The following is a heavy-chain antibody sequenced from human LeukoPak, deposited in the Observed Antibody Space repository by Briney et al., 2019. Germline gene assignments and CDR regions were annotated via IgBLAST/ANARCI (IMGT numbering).Heavy chain of an antibody. CDR1: GGTFNSYA. CDR3: ARETDRYDSSGYYSY. J-gene: IGHJ4*02. CDR2: IIPIFGTA. Sequence: SVKVSCKASGGTFNSYAISWVGRAPGQGLEWMGRIIPIFGTANYAQKFQGRVTITTDESTSTAYMELSSLRSEDTAVYYCARETDRYDSSGYYSYWGQGTLVTVSS. D-gene: IGHD3-22*01. V-gene: IGHV1-69*05.